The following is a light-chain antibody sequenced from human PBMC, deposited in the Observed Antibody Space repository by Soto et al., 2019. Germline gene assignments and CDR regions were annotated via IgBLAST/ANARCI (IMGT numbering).Light chain of an antibody. Sequence: DIQMTQSPSSLSASVGDRVTITCRASQGISNYLAWYQQKPGKVPKLLIYAASTLQSGVPSRFSGSGSGTDFTLTISSLEPEDVATYYCQKYNSAPPLTFGGGTKVEIK. J-gene: IGKJ4*01. CDR2: AAS. CDR1: QGISNY. CDR3: QKYNSAPPLT. V-gene: IGKV1-27*01.